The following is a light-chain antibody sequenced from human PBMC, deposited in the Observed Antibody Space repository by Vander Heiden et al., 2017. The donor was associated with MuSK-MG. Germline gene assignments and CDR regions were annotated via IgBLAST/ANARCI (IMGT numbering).Light chain of an antibody. CDR3: QVLDTSSVSEV. CDR1: NFGSKS. V-gene: IGLV3-21*02. Sequence: SSVLTQPPSVSVAPGQTARISCTGNNFGSKSVHWYQQKPGQAPVLVVYDDSDRTAGITERFSGSKSENTATLTINRVEAGDEADYYCQVLDTSSVSEVFGGGTKVTVL. J-gene: IGLJ3*02. CDR2: DDS.